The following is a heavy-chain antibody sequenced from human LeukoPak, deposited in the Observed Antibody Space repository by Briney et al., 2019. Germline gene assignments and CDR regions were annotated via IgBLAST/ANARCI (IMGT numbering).Heavy chain of an antibody. J-gene: IGHJ5*02. CDR1: GYSISSGSYY. V-gene: IGHV4-61*02. Sequence: SETLSLTCAVSGYSISSGSYYWSWIRQPAGKGLEWIGRIYTSGSTNYNPSLKSRVTISVDTSKNQFSLKLSSVTAADTAVYYCARDLSSGSSNDWFDPWGQGTLVTVSS. CDR3: ARDLSSGSSNDWFDP. CDR2: IYTSGST. D-gene: IGHD6-13*01.